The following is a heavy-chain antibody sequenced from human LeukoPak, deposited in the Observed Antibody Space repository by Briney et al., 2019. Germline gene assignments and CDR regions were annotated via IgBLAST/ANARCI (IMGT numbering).Heavy chain of an antibody. D-gene: IGHD3-9*01. J-gene: IGHJ4*02. Sequence: GGSLRLSCAASGFTLSNAWMSWVRQAPGKGLEWVGRIKSKTDGGTTDYAAPVKGRFTISRDDSKNTLYLQMNSLKTKDTAVYYCTIEGVPRYFDWLLTPFFDYWGQGTLVTVSS. CDR3: TIEGVPRYFDWLLTPFFDY. CDR2: IKSKTDGGTT. CDR1: GFTLSNAW. V-gene: IGHV3-15*01.